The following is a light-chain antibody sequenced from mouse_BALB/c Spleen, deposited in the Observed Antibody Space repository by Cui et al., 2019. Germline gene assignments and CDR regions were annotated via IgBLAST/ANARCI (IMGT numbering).Light chain of an antibody. CDR2: HGT. CDR1: QGISSN. J-gene: IGKJ5*01. Sequence: DLLITQSPSSMSVSLGDPVSITCHASQGISSNIGWLQQKPGKSFKGLIYHGTNLEDGVPSRFSGSGSGADYSLTISSLESEDFADYYCVQYAQFPPTFGAGTKLELK. V-gene: IGKV14-100*01. CDR3: VQYAQFPPT.